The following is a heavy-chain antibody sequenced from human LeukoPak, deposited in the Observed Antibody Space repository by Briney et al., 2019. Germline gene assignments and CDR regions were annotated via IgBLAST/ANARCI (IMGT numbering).Heavy chain of an antibody. D-gene: IGHD3-10*01. V-gene: IGHV3-23*01. CDR2: ISGSGGST. J-gene: IGHJ5*02. CDR1: GFTFSSYV. Sequence: GGSLRLSCAASGFTFSSYVMSWVRQAPGKGLEWVSAISGSGGSTYYADSVKGRFTISRDNSKNTLYLQKNSLRAEDTAVYYCAKGPYYYGSGSYPSWFDPWGQGTLVTVSS. CDR3: AKGPYYYGSGSYPSWFDP.